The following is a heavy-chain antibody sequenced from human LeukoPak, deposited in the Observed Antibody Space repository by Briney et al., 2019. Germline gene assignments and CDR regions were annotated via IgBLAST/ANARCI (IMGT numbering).Heavy chain of an antibody. Sequence: SETLSLTCTVSGCSISSSSYYWGWVRQPPGKGLEWIGTIYYSGRAYYNPSLASRVSISIDTSKNQYSLKLSSVTAADTAVYYCARLGYCGGDCYFDYWGQGTLVTVSS. J-gene: IGHJ4*02. V-gene: IGHV4-39*01. CDR2: IYYSGRA. CDR1: GCSISSSSYY. D-gene: IGHD2-21*02. CDR3: ARLGYCGGDCYFDY.